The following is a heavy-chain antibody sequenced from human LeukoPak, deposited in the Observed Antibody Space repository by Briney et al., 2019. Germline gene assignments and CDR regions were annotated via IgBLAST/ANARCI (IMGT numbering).Heavy chain of an antibody. V-gene: IGHV1-8*01. D-gene: IGHD5-12*01. CDR2: MNPNSGNT. J-gene: IGHJ3*02. CDR1: GYTFTSYD. Sequence: GASVKVSCKASGYTFTSYDINWVRQATGQGLEWMGWMNPNSGNTGYAQKFQGRVTMTRNTSISTAYMELSSLRSEDTAVYYCARAPQESWWMQWPAKTHDAFDIWGQGTMVTVSS. CDR3: ARAPQESWWMQWPAKTHDAFDI.